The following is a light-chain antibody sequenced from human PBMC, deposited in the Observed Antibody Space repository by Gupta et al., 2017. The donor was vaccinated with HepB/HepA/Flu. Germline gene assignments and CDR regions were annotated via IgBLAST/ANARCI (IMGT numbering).Light chain of an antibody. CDR3: QQYDNLPSLT. J-gene: IGKJ4*01. CDR1: QDISNY. V-gene: IGKV1-33*01. CDR2: DAS. Sequence: DIQMTHSPSSLSASVGDRVTITCQASQDISNYLNWYQQKPGKAPKLLIYDASNLETGVPSRFSGSGCGTDFTFPISSLQPEDIATYYCQQYDNLPSLTFGGGTKVEIK.